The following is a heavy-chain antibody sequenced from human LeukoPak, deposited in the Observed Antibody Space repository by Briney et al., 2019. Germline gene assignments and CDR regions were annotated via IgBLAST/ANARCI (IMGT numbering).Heavy chain of an antibody. J-gene: IGHJ4*02. CDR1: GFTFSSYS. CDR2: ISSSSSYI. V-gene: IGHV3-21*01. D-gene: IGHD6-19*01. Sequence: GGSLRLSCAASGFTFSSYSMNWVRQAPAKGLEWVSSISSSSSYIYYADSVKGRFTISRDNAKNSLYLQMNSLRAEDTAVYYCASSFLYSSGWYGYYFDYWGQGTLVTVSS. CDR3: ASSFLYSSGWYGYYFDY.